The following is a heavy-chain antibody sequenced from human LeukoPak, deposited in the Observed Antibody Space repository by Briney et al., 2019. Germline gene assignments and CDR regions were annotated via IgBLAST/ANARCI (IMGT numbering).Heavy chain of an antibody. J-gene: IGHJ5*02. CDR2: IYYSGST. CDR3: ARSPAGESWFDP. CDR1: GGSISSYY. V-gene: IGHV4-59*08. D-gene: IGHD1-26*01. Sequence: SETLSLTCTVSGGSISSYYWSWIRQPPGKGLEWIGYIYYSGSTNYNPSLKSRVTISVDTSKNQFSLKLSPVTAADTAVYYCARSPAGESWFDPWGQGTLVTVSS.